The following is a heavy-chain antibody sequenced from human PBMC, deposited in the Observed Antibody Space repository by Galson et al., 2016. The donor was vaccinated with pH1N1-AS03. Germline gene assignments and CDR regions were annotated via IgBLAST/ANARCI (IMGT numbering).Heavy chain of an antibody. V-gene: IGHV3-23*01. CDR1: GFTFSSYA. CDR3: AKAMYTSGWYGMDV. Sequence: SLRLSCAASGFTFSSYAMSWVRQAPGKGLEWVSAISGRGDSTYYADSVKGRFTISRDNAKNTLYLQMNSLRAEDTAVYHCAKAMYTSGWYGMDVWGQGTTVTVSS. J-gene: IGHJ6*02. D-gene: IGHD6-19*01. CDR2: ISGRGDST.